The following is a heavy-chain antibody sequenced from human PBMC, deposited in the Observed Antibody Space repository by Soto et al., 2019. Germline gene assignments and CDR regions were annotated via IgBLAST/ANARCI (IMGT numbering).Heavy chain of an antibody. CDR1: GAYISDFS. V-gene: IGHV4-4*07. CDR2: ITINGNT. J-gene: IGHJ1*01. CDR3: ARETGENWTYEAH. Sequence: SETLSLTCRVSGAYISDFSWIWIGRPAGKGLEWIGRITINGNTQKNPSFKSRVTMSIDTSRNHFSLNLQSATAADTALYYCARETGENWTYEAHWGPGTLVTVSS. D-gene: IGHD1-7*01.